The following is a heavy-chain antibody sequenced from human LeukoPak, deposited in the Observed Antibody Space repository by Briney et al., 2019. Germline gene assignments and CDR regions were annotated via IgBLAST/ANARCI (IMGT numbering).Heavy chain of an antibody. CDR3: AKMRRYCSSTSCSFGHYYYYYGMDV. J-gene: IGHJ6*02. CDR1: GYTFTSYA. CDR2: IIPIFGTA. Sequence: SVKVSCKASGYTFTSYAISWVRQAPGQGLEWMGGIIPIFGTANYAQKFQGRVTITADESTSTAYMELSSLRSEDTAVYYCAKMRRYCSSTSCSFGHYYYYYGMDVWGQGTTVTVSS. D-gene: IGHD2-2*01. V-gene: IGHV1-69*13.